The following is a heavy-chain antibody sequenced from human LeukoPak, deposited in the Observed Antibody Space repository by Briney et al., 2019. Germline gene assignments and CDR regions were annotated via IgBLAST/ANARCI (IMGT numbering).Heavy chain of an antibody. CDR3: AKDIAAADPQY. CDR1: GFTYGDYY. V-gene: IGHV3-11*01. Sequence: GGSLRLSCAASGFTYGDYYMSWIRQAPGKGLEWVSYISSSGSTIYYADSVKGRFTISRDNAKNSLYLQMNSLRAEDTAVYYCAKDIAAADPQYWGQGTLVTVSS. D-gene: IGHD6-13*01. CDR2: ISSSGSTI. J-gene: IGHJ4*02.